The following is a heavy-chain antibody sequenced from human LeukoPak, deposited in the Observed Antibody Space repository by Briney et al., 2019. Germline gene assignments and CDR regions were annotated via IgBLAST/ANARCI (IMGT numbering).Heavy chain of an antibody. D-gene: IGHD3-10*01. Sequence: ASVKVSCKASGGTNVAISWVRQAPGHELEWMGGIITHFGTPDYSQKFQGRVTMTRNTSISTAYMELSSLRSDDTAVYYCARGPIYGSGSYFDYWGQGTLVTVSS. V-gene: IGHV1-69*05. CDR1: GGTNVA. CDR2: IITHFGTP. CDR3: ARGPIYGSGSYFDY. J-gene: IGHJ4*02.